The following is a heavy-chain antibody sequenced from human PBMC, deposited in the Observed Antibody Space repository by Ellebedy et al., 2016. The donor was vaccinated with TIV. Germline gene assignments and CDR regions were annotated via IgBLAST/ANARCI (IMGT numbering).Heavy chain of an antibody. CDR1: GYSFTSNW. Sequence: GESLKISCKGSGYSFTSNWISWVRQMPGKGLEWMGRIDPSDSYTNYSPSFQGHVTISADKSISTAYLQWSNLKASDTAIYYCTRHGDISPLDYWGQGTLVTVSS. CDR3: TRHGDISPLDY. CDR2: IDPSDSYT. D-gene: IGHD2-15*01. J-gene: IGHJ4*02. V-gene: IGHV5-10-1*01.